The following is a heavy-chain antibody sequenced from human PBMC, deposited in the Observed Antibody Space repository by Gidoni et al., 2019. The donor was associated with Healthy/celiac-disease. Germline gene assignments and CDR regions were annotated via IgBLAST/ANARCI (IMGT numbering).Heavy chain of an antibody. CDR2: IYHSGST. CDR3: ARPGGYSYGFFDY. Sequence: QVQLQESGPGLVKPSETLSLTCAVSGYSISSGYYWGWIRQPPGKGLEWIGSIYHSGSTYYNPSLKSRVTISVDTSKNQFSLKLSSVTAADTAVYYCARPGGYSYGFFDYWGQGTLVTVSS. CDR1: GYSISSGYY. D-gene: IGHD5-18*01. J-gene: IGHJ4*02. V-gene: IGHV4-38-2*01.